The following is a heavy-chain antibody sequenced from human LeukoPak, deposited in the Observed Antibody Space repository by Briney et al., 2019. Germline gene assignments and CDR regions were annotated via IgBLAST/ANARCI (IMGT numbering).Heavy chain of an antibody. Sequence: ASVKVSRKASGYTFTGYYMRWVRQAPGQGLEWMGWINPNSGGTNYAQKFQGRVTMTRDTSISTAYMELSRLRSDDTAVYYCARGYSSSSGDFAYWGQGTLVTVSS. CDR3: ARGYSSSSGDFAY. J-gene: IGHJ4*02. D-gene: IGHD6-6*01. V-gene: IGHV1-2*02. CDR2: INPNSGGT. CDR1: GYTFTGYY.